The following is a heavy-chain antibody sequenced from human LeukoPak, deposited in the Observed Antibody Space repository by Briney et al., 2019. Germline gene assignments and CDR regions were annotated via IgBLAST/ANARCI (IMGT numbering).Heavy chain of an antibody. D-gene: IGHD3-9*01. J-gene: IGHJ6*03. Sequence: RPGGSLRLSCAASGFTFSSYSMNWVRQAPGKGLEWVSSISSSSSYIYYADSVKGRFTISRDNAKNSLYLQMNSLRAEDTAVYYCARGPHYDILTGLLYYYYMDVWGKGTTVTISS. V-gene: IGHV3-21*04. CDR1: GFTFSSYS. CDR3: ARGPHYDILTGLLYYYYMDV. CDR2: ISSSSSYI.